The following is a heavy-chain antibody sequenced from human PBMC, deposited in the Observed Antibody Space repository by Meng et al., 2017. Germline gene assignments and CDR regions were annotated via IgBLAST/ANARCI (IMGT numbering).Heavy chain of an antibody. D-gene: IGHD7-27*01. CDR1: GYTFTGYY. J-gene: IGHJ4*02. Sequence: QGQLVQSGAEVTKPGASLKVSCEASGYTFTGYYLHWVRQAPGQGLEWMGRINPNNGGPSYAQNFRGRVTMTRDTSISTAYMELSSLRSDDAAVYYCARGDWGSLSFDYWGQGTLVTVSS. V-gene: IGHV1-2*06. CDR2: INPNNGGP. CDR3: ARGDWGSLSFDY.